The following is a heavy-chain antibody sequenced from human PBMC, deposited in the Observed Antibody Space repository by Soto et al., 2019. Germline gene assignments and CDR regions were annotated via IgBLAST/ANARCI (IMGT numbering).Heavy chain of an antibody. CDR3: AKQAPYSNSWYEIDH. V-gene: IGHV3-23*01. Sequence: EVQLLESGGGLVQPGGSLRLSCAASWFTFSSYGINWVRQAPGKGLEWVSGISGSGDSTHYADSVKGRFTISRDNSKNTLYLQMNSLRAEDTAVYYCAKQAPYSNSWYEIDHWGQGTLVTVSS. D-gene: IGHD6-13*01. J-gene: IGHJ4*02. CDR2: ISGSGDST. CDR1: WFTFSSYG.